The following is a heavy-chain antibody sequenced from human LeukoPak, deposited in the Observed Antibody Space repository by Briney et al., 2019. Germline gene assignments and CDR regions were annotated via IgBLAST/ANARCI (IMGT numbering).Heavy chain of an antibody. Sequence: GGSLRLSCAASGFTFNSYAMSWVRHAPGKGLEWVSAISGSGGSTYYADSVKGRFTISRDNSKNTLYLQMNSLRAEDTAVYYCAKGARSGTNYGMDVWGQGTTVTVSS. J-gene: IGHJ6*02. CDR3: AKGARSGTNYGMDV. CDR2: ISGSGGST. D-gene: IGHD3-10*01. V-gene: IGHV3-23*01. CDR1: GFTFNSYA.